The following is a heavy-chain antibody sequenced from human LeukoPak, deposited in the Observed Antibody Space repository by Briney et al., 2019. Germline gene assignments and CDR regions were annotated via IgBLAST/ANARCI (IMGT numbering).Heavy chain of an antibody. CDR1: GFTFVDYW. Sequence: GGSLRLSCTASGFTFVDYWIHWVRQAPGKGLVWASRINNDGGGTIYADSVRGRFTISRDNAKNTLFLQMNSLGAEDTAVYYCARGGFNHAFDIWGQGTVVTVSS. V-gene: IGHV3-74*01. J-gene: IGHJ3*02. CDR3: ARGGFNHAFDI. CDR2: INNDGGGT.